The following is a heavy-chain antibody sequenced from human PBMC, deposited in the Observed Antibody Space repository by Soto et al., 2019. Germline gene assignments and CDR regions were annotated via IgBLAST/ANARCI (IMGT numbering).Heavy chain of an antibody. D-gene: IGHD3-16*01. V-gene: IGHV3-48*02. Sequence: VQLVESGGGLVQPGGSLRLSCAASGFTFSSYSMNWVRQAPGKGLEWVSYISSSSSTRYYADSVKGRFPISRDNAKNSLYLQMNSLGDEDTAVYYCARDPGGRGISAFDIWGQGTMVTVSS. J-gene: IGHJ3*02. CDR2: ISSSSSTR. CDR3: ARDPGGRGISAFDI. CDR1: GFTFSSYS.